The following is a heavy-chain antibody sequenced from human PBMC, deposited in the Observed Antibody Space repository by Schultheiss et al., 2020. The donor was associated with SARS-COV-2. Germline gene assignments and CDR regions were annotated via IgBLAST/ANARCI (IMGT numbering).Heavy chain of an antibody. J-gene: IGHJ4*02. Sequence: GGSLRLSCAASGFTFSSYWMHWVRQAPGKGLVWVSRINSDGSSTSYADSVKGRFTISRDNAKNTLYLQMNSLRAEDTAVYYCAKDEITMIVVVPYYFDYWGQGTLVTVSS. V-gene: IGHV3-74*01. CDR3: AKDEITMIVVVPYYFDY. D-gene: IGHD3-22*01. CDR1: GFTFSSYW. CDR2: INSDGSST.